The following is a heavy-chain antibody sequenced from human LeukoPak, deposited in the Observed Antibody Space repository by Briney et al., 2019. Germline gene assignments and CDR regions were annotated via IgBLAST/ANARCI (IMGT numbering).Heavy chain of an antibody. CDR2: IKQDGSGK. Sequence: PGGSLRLSCAASGFTFSSYWMSWVRQAPGKGLEWVANIKQDGSGKYYVDSVKGRFTISRDNAKNSLYLQMNSLRAEDTAVYYCARADSNYDYYYYYYYMDVWGKGTTVTVSS. CDR1: GFTFSSYW. J-gene: IGHJ6*03. V-gene: IGHV3-7*01. CDR3: ARADSNYDYYYYYYYMDV. D-gene: IGHD4-11*01.